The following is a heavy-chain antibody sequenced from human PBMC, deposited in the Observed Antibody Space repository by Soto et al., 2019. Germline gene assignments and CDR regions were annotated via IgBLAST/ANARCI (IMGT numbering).Heavy chain of an antibody. V-gene: IGHV1-8*01. CDR2: MTPNSGNT. J-gene: IGHJ4*02. CDR1: GYTFTDYD. CDR3: ARNLHGTGSCAH. Sequence: QVQLMQSGAEVRKPGASVKVSCKASGYTFTDYDINWVRQATGQGLEWVGWMTPNSGNTGYAQKFQGRVTMTRDPARSTAYMELSSLTSEDTAVYYCARNLHGTGSCAHWGQGTLVTVSS. D-gene: IGHD3-10*01.